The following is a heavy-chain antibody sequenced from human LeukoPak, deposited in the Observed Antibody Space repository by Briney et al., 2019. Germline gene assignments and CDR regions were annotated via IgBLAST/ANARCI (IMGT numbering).Heavy chain of an antibody. V-gene: IGHV5-51*01. D-gene: IGHD2/OR15-2a*01. CDR1: EYDFANYW. CDR2: AHPATSII. CDR3: ARRKFYDTYLDP. J-gene: IGHJ5*02. Sequence: GESLKISCKGPEYDFANYWIGWVRQTPGRGLEWMGIAHPATSIIHYGPSFQGQVTISFDRSLSTAYLQWTSLKASDSGMYFCARRKFYDTYLDPWGRGTLVPVSS.